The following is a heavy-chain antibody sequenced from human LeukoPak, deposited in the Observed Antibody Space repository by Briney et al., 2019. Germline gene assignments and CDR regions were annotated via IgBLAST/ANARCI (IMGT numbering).Heavy chain of an antibody. Sequence: GGSLRLYRTASGFTFGDYAMSWDRKAPGKGLKWVGFIKSKAYGGTTEYAASVKGRFTISRDDAKSIAYLQRNSLKTEDTAVYYSTSLRWDYYYYYYMDVWGKGTTVTISS. CDR1: GFTFGDYA. V-gene: IGHV3-49*04. CDR2: IKSKAYGGTT. CDR3: TSLRWDYYYYYYMDV. J-gene: IGHJ6*03. D-gene: IGHD1-26*01.